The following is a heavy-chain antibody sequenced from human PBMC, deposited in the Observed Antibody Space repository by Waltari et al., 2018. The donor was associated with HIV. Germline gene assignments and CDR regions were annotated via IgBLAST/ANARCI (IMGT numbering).Heavy chain of an antibody. Sequence: QVQLVQSGAEVKKPGSSVKVSCKASGGTVRSSDISWARQAPGQGLEWMGAIIPLFGEANYAQKFQGRLTITADESTSTAYMELSSLRSEDTAVYYCARVPDRSGYQRYAMDVWGQGTTVTVS. J-gene: IGHJ6*02. V-gene: IGHV1-69*01. CDR3: ARVPDRSGYQRYAMDV. CDR1: GGTVRSSD. D-gene: IGHD3-22*01. CDR2: IIPLFGEA.